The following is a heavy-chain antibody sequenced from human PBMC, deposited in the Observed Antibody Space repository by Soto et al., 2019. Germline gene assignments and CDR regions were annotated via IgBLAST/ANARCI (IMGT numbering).Heavy chain of an antibody. Sequence: PGGSLRLSCAASGFSVSTSTMNWVRQAPGKGLEWVSSISAGSRSIYYTDSLKGRSTVSRDNSKNSLYLQINSLKADDTAVYYCARSTPGNPFDIWGQGTMVTVSS. CDR2: ISAGSRSI. V-gene: IGHV3-21*01. CDR3: ARSTPGNPFDI. CDR1: GFSVSTST. J-gene: IGHJ3*02. D-gene: IGHD3-10*01.